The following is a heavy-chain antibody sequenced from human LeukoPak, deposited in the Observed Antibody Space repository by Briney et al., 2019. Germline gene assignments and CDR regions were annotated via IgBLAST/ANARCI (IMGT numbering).Heavy chain of an antibody. CDR2: INSDGSDT. V-gene: IGHV3-74*01. CDR1: GFSISDYW. Sequence: GGSLRLSCAACGFSISDYWMHWVRQAPGKGLVWVSRINSDGSDTTYADSVKGRFTISRDNAKNMLYLQMSSLTAEDTAVYYCARDRPFSGSYLGFDPWGQGTLVTVSS. D-gene: IGHD1-26*01. J-gene: IGHJ5*02. CDR3: ARDRPFSGSYLGFDP.